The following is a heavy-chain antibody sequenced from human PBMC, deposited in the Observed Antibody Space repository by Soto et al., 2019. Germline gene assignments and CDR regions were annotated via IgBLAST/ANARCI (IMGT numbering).Heavy chain of an antibody. V-gene: IGHV3-30*03. Sequence: PGGSLRLSCAASGFTFSSYGIHWVRQAPGKGLEWVAVISYDGSNKYYADSVKGRFTISRDNSKNTLYLQMNSLRAEETAVYYCASEGITVFGGVITRHFDYWGQGTLVTVSS. CDR1: GFTFSSYG. CDR3: ASEGITVFGGVITRHFDY. J-gene: IGHJ4*02. CDR2: ISYDGSNK. D-gene: IGHD3-3*01.